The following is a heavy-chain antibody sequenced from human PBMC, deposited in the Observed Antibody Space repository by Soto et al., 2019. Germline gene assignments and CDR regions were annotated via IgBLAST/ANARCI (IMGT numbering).Heavy chain of an antibody. CDR1: GGSVSSGSYY. Sequence: PSETLSLTCTVSGGSVSSGSYYWSWIRQPPGKGLEWIGYIYYSGGTNYNPSLKSRVTISVDTSKNQFSLKLSSVTAADTAVYYCARHRYDFWSGYSYESWFDPWGQGTLVTVSS. D-gene: IGHD3-3*01. CDR3: ARHRYDFWSGYSYESWFDP. J-gene: IGHJ5*02. V-gene: IGHV4-61*01. CDR2: IYYSGGT.